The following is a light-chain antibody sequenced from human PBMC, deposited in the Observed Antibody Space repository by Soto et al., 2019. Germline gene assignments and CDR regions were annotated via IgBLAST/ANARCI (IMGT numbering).Light chain of an antibody. CDR3: AAWDDSLHGWV. Sequence: QAVVTRPPSASGTPGQRVTISCSGSSSNIGSNAVNWYQQLPGTAPKLLIYSTDQRPSGVPDRFSGSRSGTSASLAISGLRSEDEADYYCAAWDDSLHGWVFGGGTKLTVL. CDR2: STD. J-gene: IGLJ3*02. CDR1: SSNIGSNA. V-gene: IGLV1-44*01.